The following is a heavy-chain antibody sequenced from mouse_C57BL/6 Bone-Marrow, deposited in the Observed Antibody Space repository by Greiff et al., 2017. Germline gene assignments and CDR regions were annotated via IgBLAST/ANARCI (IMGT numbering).Heavy chain of an antibody. CDR3: AIVGCGYWYIDV. J-gene: IGHJ1*03. CDR1: GYTFTSYW. Sequence: QVQLQQPGAELVKPGASVKVSCKASGYTFTSYWMPWVKQRPGQGLEWIGRIHPSDSDTNYNQKFKGKATLTVDKSSSTAYMQLSSLTAEDSAVFYCAIVGCGYWYIDVWGTGTTVTVAS. CDR2: IHPSDSDT. V-gene: IGHV1-74*01.